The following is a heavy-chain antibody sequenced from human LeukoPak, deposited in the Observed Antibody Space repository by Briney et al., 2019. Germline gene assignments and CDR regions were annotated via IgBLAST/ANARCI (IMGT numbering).Heavy chain of an antibody. J-gene: IGHJ6*03. CDR2: IIPIFGTA. CDR1: GGTFSSYA. D-gene: IGHD3-9*01. V-gene: IGHV1-69*05. CDR3: ARGRYFDWDHYYYMDV. Sequence: SVKVSCKASGGTFSSYAISWVRQAPGQGLEWIGGIIPIFGTANYAQKFQGRVTITTDESTSTAYMELSSLRSEGTAVYYCARGRYFDWDHYYYMDVWGKGTTVTVSS.